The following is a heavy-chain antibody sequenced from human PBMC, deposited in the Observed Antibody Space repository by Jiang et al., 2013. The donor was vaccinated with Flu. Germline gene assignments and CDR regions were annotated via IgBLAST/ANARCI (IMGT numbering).Heavy chain of an antibody. V-gene: IGHV3-30*01. CDR2: ISYDGSNK. D-gene: IGHD6-6*01. J-gene: IGHJ4*02. Sequence: AVISYDGSNKYYADSVKGRFTISRDNSKNTLYLQMNSLRAEDTAVYYCARAIAARPGYFDYWGQGTLVTVSS. CDR3: ARAIAARPGYFDY.